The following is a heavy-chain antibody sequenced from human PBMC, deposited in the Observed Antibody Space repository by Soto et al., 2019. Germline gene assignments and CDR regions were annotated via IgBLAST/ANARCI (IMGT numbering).Heavy chain of an antibody. V-gene: IGHV4-59*08. CDR2: IYYSGST. Sequence: QVQLQESGPGLVKPSETLSLTCTVSGGSISSYYWSWIRQPPGKGLEWIGYIYYSGSTNYNPSLKSRVXXSXDXXKDRFSLKLSSVTAADTAVDYCARHDTMIRGGFDYWGQGTLVTVSS. CDR1: GGSISSYY. CDR3: ARHDTMIRGGFDY. D-gene: IGHD3-10*01. J-gene: IGHJ4*02.